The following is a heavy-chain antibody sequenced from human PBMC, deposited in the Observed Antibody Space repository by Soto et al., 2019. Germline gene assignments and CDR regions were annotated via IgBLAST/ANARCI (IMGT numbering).Heavy chain of an antibody. CDR1: GYTFTGFY. V-gene: IGHV1-2*02. CDR2: INPEAGAT. Sequence: ASVKVSCKASGYTFTGFYVHWVREAPGQGLEWMGWINPEAGATSYAQKFQGRVTLSRDTSINTAYLELSSLRFDDAAVYFCARERYQVISDGMDVWGQGTTVTVSS. D-gene: IGHD2-2*01. J-gene: IGHJ6*02. CDR3: ARERYQVISDGMDV.